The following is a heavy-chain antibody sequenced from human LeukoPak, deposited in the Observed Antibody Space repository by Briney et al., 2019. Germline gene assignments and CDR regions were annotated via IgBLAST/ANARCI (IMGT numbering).Heavy chain of an antibody. CDR1: GFTFSSYS. D-gene: IGHD6-13*01. V-gene: IGHV3-21*01. CDR2: ISSSSSYI. J-gene: IGHJ6*02. CDR3: ARDRRRSSSWFGTQEGGMDV. Sequence: GGSLRPSCAASGFTFSSYSMNWARQAPGKGLEWVSSISSSSSYIYYADSVKGRFTISRDNAKNSLYLQMNSLRAEDTAVYYCARDRRRSSSWFGTQEGGMDVWGQGTTVTVSS.